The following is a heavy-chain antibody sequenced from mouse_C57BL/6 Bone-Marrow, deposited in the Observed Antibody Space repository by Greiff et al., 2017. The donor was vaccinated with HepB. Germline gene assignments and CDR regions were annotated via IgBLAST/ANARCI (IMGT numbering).Heavy chain of an antibody. Sequence: EVKLMESGAELVKPGASVKLSCTASGFNIKDYYMHWVKQRPEQGLEWIGRIDPEDGETKYAPKFQGKATITADTSSNTAYLQLSSLTSEDTAVYYCAPIYDGYPYAMDYWGQGTSVTVSS. CDR3: APIYDGYPYAMDY. D-gene: IGHD2-3*01. J-gene: IGHJ4*01. CDR2: IDPEDGET. CDR1: GFNIKDYY. V-gene: IGHV14-2*01.